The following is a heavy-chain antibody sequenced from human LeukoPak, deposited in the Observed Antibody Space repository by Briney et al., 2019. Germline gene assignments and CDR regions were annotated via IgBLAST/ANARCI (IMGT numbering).Heavy chain of an antibody. V-gene: IGHV1-3*01. CDR3: AGGRWSATTASYYLDF. J-gene: IGHJ4*02. D-gene: IGHD2-21*02. CDR2: VNAGNGHT. CDR1: GYIFTDYA. Sequence: ASVKVSCRASGYIFTDYAILWVRQAPGQRLEWLGWVNAGNGHTKYSQNFQGRVTLTRDTSATTASMEMNSLRSEDTALYYCAGGRWSATTASYYLDFWGLGTLVTVSS.